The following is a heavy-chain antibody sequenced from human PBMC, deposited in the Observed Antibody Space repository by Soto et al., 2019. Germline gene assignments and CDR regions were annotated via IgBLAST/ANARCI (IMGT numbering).Heavy chain of an antibody. J-gene: IGHJ4*02. CDR1: GGSISTYY. V-gene: IGHV4-59*01. CDR2: INYNGRT. CDR3: ARYAGSSWFDY. Sequence: XGTRALSGTVSGGSISTYYGSGIRQPPGKGLEWIGYINYNGRTNYNPSLKSRVTMSLDTSKNQFSLKLRSVTAADTAVFYCARYAGSSWFDYWGQGTLVTVSS. D-gene: IGHD6-13*01.